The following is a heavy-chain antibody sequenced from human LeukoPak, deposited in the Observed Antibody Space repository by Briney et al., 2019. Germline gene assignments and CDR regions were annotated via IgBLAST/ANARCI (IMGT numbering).Heavy chain of an antibody. J-gene: IGHJ6*03. V-gene: IGHV1-18*01. CDR2: ISAYNGNT. D-gene: IGHD3-9*01. Sequence: ASVKVSCKASGYTFTSYGISWVRQAPGQGLEWMGWISAYNGNTNYAQKLQGRVTMTTDTSTSTAYMELRSLRSDDTAVYYCARHYDILTGYSPGDYMDVWGKGTTVTISS. CDR1: GYTFTSYG. CDR3: ARHYDILTGYSPGDYMDV.